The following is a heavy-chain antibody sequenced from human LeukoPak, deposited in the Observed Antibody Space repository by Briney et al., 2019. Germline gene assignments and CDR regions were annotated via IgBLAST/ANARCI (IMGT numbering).Heavy chain of an antibody. Sequence: SETLSLTCTVSGGSISSYYWSWIRQPPGKGLEWIGYIYYSGSTNYNPSLKSRVTISVDASKNQFSLKLSSVTAADTAVYYCASVVGARLNYWGQGTLVTVSS. V-gene: IGHV4-59*08. D-gene: IGHD1-26*01. CDR3: ASVVGARLNY. CDR2: IYYSGST. CDR1: GGSISSYY. J-gene: IGHJ4*02.